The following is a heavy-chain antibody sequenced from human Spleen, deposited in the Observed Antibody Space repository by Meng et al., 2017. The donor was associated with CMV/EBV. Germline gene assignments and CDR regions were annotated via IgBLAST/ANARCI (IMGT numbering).Heavy chain of an antibody. J-gene: IGHJ6*02. V-gene: IGHV1-46*01. CDR3: ARSNGNYCYSASCYNEELAFYYYGMDV. CDR2: INPSGGSR. CDR1: GYIFTSYY. D-gene: IGHD2-2*01. Sequence: ASVKVSCKASGYIFTSYYIHWVRQAPGQGLEWMGIINPSGGSRSYAQKFQDRVTVTRDTSASTVYMELTSLRSEDTAVYYCARSNGNYCYSASCYNEELAFYYYGMDVWGQGTPVTVSS.